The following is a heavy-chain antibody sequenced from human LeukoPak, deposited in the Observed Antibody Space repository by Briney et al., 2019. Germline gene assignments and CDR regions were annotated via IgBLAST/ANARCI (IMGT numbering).Heavy chain of an antibody. CDR3: ASPPNSQYYDILTGYPV. Sequence: SVKVSCKASGGTFSSYAIXXXXXXPGQXXXXXXXXXPIFGXANYAQXFQGXXXXXADESTSTAYMELSSLRSEDTAVYYCASPPNSQYYDILTGYPVWGQGTTVTVSS. CDR2: XXPIFGXA. J-gene: IGHJ6*02. V-gene: IGHV1-69*01. CDR1: GGTFSSYA. D-gene: IGHD3-9*01.